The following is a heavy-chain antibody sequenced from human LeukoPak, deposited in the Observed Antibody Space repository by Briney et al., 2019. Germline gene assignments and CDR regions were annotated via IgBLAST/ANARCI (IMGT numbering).Heavy chain of an antibody. CDR3: ARDGQWLAIDY. CDR2: ISYDGSNK. Sequence: GGFLRLSCAASGFTFSSYAMHWVRQAPGKGLEWVAVISYDGSNKYYADSVKGRFTISRDNSKNTLYLQMNSLRAEDTAVYYCARDGQWLAIDYWGQGTLVTVSS. J-gene: IGHJ4*02. V-gene: IGHV3-30*04. D-gene: IGHD6-19*01. CDR1: GFTFSSYA.